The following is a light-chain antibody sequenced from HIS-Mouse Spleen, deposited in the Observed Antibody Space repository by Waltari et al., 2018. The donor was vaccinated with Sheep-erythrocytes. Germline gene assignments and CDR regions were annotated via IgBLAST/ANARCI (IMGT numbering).Light chain of an antibody. CDR1: SRDVGGYNY. Sequence: QSALTQPRSVSGSPGQSVTISCTGTSRDVGGYNYVSWYQQHPGKAPTLMIYDFSKRHAVVPVRVSVSKAGNTASLTISGLQAEDEADYYCGSYAGSYTVVFGGGTKLTVL. V-gene: IGLV2-11*01. CDR2: DFS. CDR3: GSYAGSYTVV. J-gene: IGLJ2*01.